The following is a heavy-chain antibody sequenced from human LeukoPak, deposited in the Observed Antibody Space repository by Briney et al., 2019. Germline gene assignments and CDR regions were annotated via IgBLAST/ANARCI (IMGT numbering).Heavy chain of an antibody. CDR2: IYHSGST. D-gene: IGHD6-19*01. CDR3: ARVYSSGSRAFQH. J-gene: IGHJ1*01. Sequence: SETLSLTCTVSGGSISSGGYYWSWIRQPPGKGLEWIGYIYHSGSTYYNPSLKSRVTISVDRSKNQFSLKLSSVTAADTAVYYCARVYSSGSRAFQHWGQGTLATVSS. V-gene: IGHV4-30-2*01. CDR1: GGSISSGGYY.